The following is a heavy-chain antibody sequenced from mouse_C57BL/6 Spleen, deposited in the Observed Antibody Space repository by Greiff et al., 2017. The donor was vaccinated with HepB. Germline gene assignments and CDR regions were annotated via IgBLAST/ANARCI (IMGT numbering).Heavy chain of an antibody. D-gene: IGHD2-4*01. J-gene: IGHJ3*01. Sequence: VQLQQSGAELVRPGASVKLSCKASGYTFTDYYINWVKQRPGQGLEWIARIYPGSGNTYYNEKFKSKTTLTAERSSSTAYMQLSSLTSEDSAVYFCARTYYDYAWFAYWGQGTLVTVSA. CDR3: ARTYYDYAWFAY. V-gene: IGHV1-76*01. CDR2: IYPGSGNT. CDR1: GYTFTDYY.